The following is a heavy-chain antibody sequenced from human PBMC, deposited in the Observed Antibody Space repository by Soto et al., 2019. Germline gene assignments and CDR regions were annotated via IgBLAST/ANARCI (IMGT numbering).Heavy chain of an antibody. CDR1: GYTFTSYG. V-gene: IGHV1-18*01. CDR3: ARGIVGWNYVGSFDY. J-gene: IGHJ4*02. CDR2: ISAYNGTT. Sequence: ASVKVSCKASGYTFTSYGISWVRQAPGQGLEWMGWISAYNGTTNYAQKLQGRVTMTTDKSTSTAYMELSSLRSEDTAVYYCARGIVGWNYVGSFDYWGQGTLVTVSS. D-gene: IGHD1-7*01.